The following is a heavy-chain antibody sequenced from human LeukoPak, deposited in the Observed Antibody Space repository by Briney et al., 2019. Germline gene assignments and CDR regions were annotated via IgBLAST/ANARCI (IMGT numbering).Heavy chain of an antibody. D-gene: IGHD3-22*01. J-gene: IGHJ4*02. V-gene: IGHV1-18*01. Sequence: ASVKVSCKASGYTFTSYGISWVRQAPGQGLEWMGWISVYNGNTNYAQKLQGRVTMTTDTSTSTAYMELRSLRSDDTAVYYCAGDDYYDSRRDYWGQGTLVTVSS. CDR2: ISVYNGNT. CDR3: AGDDYYDSRRDY. CDR1: GYTFTSYG.